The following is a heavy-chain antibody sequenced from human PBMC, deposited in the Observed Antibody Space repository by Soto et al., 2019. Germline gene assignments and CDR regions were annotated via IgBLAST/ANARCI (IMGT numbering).Heavy chain of an antibody. CDR1: GFTFTSSA. J-gene: IGHJ4*02. D-gene: IGHD5-12*01. CDR3: AAGDGYNSDFDY. CDR2: IVVGSGNT. V-gene: IGHV1-58*01. Sequence: SVKVSCKASGFTFTSSAVQWVRQARGQRLEWIGWIVVGSGNTNYAQKFQERVTITRDMSTSTAYMELSSLRSEDTAVYYCAAGDGYNSDFDYWGQGTLVTVSS.